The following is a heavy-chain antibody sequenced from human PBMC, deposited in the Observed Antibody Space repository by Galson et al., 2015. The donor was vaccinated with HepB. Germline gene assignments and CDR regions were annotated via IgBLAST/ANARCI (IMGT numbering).Heavy chain of an antibody. CDR1: GDSVSNNRAA. Sequence: CAISGDSVSNNRAAWNWIRQSPSRGLEWLGRTYYRSKWSNEYAVSVKSRITINADTSKNQFSLQLNSVTPEDTAVYYCVRGGTGYCSSTTCYFDYWGQGTLVTVSP. CDR3: VRGGTGYCSSTTCYFDY. J-gene: IGHJ4*02. CDR2: TYYRSKWSN. D-gene: IGHD2-2*01. V-gene: IGHV6-1*01.